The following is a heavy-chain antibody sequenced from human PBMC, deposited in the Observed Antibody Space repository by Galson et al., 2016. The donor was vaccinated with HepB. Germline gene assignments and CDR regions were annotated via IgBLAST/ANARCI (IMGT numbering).Heavy chain of an antibody. CDR2: IYYSGRT. J-gene: IGHJ5*02. CDR3: AKADFLPGWFDP. V-gene: IGHV4-59*01. CDR1: GDSISSYY. Sequence: ETLSLTCTVSGDSISSYYWTWIRQPPGKGLEWVGSIYYSGRTNYNPSLKSRVTISVDTSKNHLPLSLSSVTAADTAVYYCAKADFLPGWFDPWGQGTLVTVSS.